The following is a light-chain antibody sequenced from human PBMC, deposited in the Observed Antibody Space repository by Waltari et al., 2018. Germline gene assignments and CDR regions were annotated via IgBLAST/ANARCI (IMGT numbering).Light chain of an antibody. V-gene: IGLV2-14*01. Sequence: QSALTQPASVSGSPGQSIPISCPGTTSNLGGYNYVPWYQPHQGKAPKLMLHDVINRPSGVSHRFSGSKSGSTASLTISGLQAEDEADYYCSSYTSISTGVFGGGTKLTVL. CDR3: SSYTSISTGV. J-gene: IGLJ3*02. CDR2: DVI. CDR1: TSNLGGYNY.